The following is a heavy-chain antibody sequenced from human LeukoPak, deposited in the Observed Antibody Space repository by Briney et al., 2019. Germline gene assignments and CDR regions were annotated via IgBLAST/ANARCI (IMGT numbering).Heavy chain of an antibody. D-gene: IGHD3-22*01. CDR2: SSFGGGTT. J-gene: IGHJ6*03. CDR1: GFTFNSYA. Sequence: GGSLRLSCAASGFTFNSYAISWVRQAPGKGLEWISGSSFGGGTTYYADSVKGRFTISRDNSKNTLSLQMNSLRAEDTAVYYCARDMVDDSSGYRLYYYMDVWGKGTTVTVSS. V-gene: IGHV3-23*01. CDR3: ARDMVDDSSGYRLYYYMDV.